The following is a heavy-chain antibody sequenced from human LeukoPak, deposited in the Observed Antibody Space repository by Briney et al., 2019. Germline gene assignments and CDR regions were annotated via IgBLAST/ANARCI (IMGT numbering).Heavy chain of an antibody. CDR3: ARASGYSYGLDY. J-gene: IGHJ4*02. CDR1: GFTFSSYA. Sequence: PGGSLRLSCAGSGFTFSSYAMSWVRQAPGKGLEWVSVISGSSDTTYYADSVKGRFTISRHNSKNTLYLQMNSLRAEDTAVYYCARASGYSYGLDYWGQGTLVTVSS. D-gene: IGHD5-18*01. V-gene: IGHV3-23*01. CDR2: ISGSSDTT.